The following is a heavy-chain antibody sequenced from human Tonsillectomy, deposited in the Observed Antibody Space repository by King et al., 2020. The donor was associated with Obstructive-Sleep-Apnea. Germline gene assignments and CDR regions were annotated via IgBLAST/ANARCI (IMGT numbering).Heavy chain of an antibody. CDR3: ARDLEMATIGALGY. CDR1: GGSISSYY. CDR2: IYYSETT. V-gene: IGHV4-59*01. D-gene: IGHD5-24*01. J-gene: IGHJ4*02. Sequence: VQLQESGPGLVKPSETLSLTCTVSGGSISSYYWSWIRQPPGKGLEWIGYIYYSETTNYNPSLKSRVTISVDTSKNQFSLKLSSVTAADTAVYYCARDLEMATIGALGYWGQGTLVTVSS.